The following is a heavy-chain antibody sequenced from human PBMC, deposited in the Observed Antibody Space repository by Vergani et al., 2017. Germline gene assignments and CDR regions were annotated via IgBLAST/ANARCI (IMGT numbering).Heavy chain of an antibody. CDR3: ARESSTSTSYKY. V-gene: IGHV3-11*01. CDR2: ISSSGSTI. J-gene: IGHJ4*02. D-gene: IGHD2-2*01. CDR1: GFTFSDYY. Sequence: QVQLVESGGGLVKPGGSLRLSCAASGFTFSDYYTSWIRRAPGKGLEWVSYISSSGSTIYYADAVKGRFTISRDNAKNSLYLQMNSLRAEDTAVYYCARESSTSTSYKYWGQGTLVTVSS.